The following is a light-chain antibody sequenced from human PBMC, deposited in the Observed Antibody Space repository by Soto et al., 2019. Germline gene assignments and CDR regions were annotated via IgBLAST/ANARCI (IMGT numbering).Light chain of an antibody. Sequence: EIVLTQSPATLSLSPGERATLSCRASQSVSSYLAWYQQKPGQAPRLLIYGTSTRATGVPARFSVSGSGTEFNLTISSLRSEDFAVYYCQQYNNWPRATFGGGTKVDIK. CDR3: QQYNNWPRAT. J-gene: IGKJ4*01. CDR1: QSVSSY. V-gene: IGKV3-15*01. CDR2: GTS.